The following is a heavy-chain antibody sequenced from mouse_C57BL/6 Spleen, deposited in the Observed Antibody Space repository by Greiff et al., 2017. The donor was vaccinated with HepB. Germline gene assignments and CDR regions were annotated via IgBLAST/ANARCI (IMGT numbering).Heavy chain of an antibody. V-gene: IGHV1-26*01. D-gene: IGHD1-1*01. Sequence: EVQLQQSGPELVKPGASVKISCKASGYTFTDYYMNWVKQSHGKSLEWIGDINPNNGGTSYNQKFKGKATLTVDKSSSTAYMELRSLPSEDSAVYYCARSLYGSSYGFAYWGQGTLVTVSA. CDR1: GYTFTDYY. CDR2: INPNNGGT. CDR3: ARSLYGSSYGFAY. J-gene: IGHJ3*01.